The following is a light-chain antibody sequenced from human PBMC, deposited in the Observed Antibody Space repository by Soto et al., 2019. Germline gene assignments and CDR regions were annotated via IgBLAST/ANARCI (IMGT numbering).Light chain of an antibody. CDR3: QVWDTSSDQVI. CDR2: YNR. Sequence: SYELTQPPSVSVAPGKTARITCGGDNIGSETVHWYQQKPCQAPVLVIYYNRDRPSAIPGRVSGSKSGDTATLTISRVEAGYEADYYCQVWDTSSDQVIFGGGTKLTV. CDR1: NIGSET. J-gene: IGLJ2*01. V-gene: IGLV3-21*04.